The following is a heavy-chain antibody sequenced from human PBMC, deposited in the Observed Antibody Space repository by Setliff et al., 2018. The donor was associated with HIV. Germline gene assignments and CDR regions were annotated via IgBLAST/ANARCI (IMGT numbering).Heavy chain of an antibody. CDR1: GYTFTNDD. CDR2: MSPFSGRT. CDR3: AREESSGSYPIDY. J-gene: IGHJ4*02. D-gene: IGHD1-26*01. V-gene: IGHV1-8*02. Sequence: ASVKVSCKASGYTFTNDDINWVRQATGQELEWMGWMSPFSGRTGYAQKFEGRVTMTRNTSINTAYMELSSLRSEDTAVYYCAREESSGSYPIDYWGQGTLVTVSS.